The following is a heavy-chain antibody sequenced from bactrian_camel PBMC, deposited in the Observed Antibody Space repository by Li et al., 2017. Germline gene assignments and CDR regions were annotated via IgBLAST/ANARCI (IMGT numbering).Heavy chain of an antibody. D-gene: IGHD5*01. V-gene: IGHV3S67*01. J-gene: IGHJ4*01. Sequence: VQLVESGGGSVQTGGSLRLSCAHPTYTYSMYCMGWFRQAPGQKREGIASVDNDGTPRYADSVKGRFTISLDKAKKILYLHMDNLKVNDTAMYYCAAPSRCWTLQHLATSGGYQGQGTQVTVS. CDR1: TYTYSMYC. CDR2: VDNDGTP.